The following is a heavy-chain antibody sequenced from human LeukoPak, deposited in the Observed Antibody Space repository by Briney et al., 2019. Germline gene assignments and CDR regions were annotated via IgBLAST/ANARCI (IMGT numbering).Heavy chain of an antibody. V-gene: IGHV3-30*04. J-gene: IGHJ4*02. CDR2: ISYDGSNK. D-gene: IGHD2-2*02. CDR1: GFTFSSYA. CDR3: ARSGIQSGYCSSVCCYTGY. Sequence: GGSLRLSCAASGFTFSSYAMYWVRQAPGKGLEWVAVISYDGSNKYHADSVKGRFTISRDNSKNTMYLQMNSLRAEDTAMYYCARSGIQSGYCSSVCCYTGYWGQGTLVTVSS.